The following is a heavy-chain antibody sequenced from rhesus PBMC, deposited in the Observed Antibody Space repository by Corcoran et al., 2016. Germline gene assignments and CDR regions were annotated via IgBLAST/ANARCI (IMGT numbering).Heavy chain of an antibody. J-gene: IGHJ3*01. CDR2: LNRGGGST. CDR1: GFTFSSHA. D-gene: IGHD2-33*01. V-gene: IGHV3-103*01. Sequence: EVQLVETGGGLVQPGGSLRLSCAASGFTFSSHAMQWVRQAPGKGLEWISALNRGGGSTYYADSVKGRFTISRDNSKNTLSLQMNSLRAEDTAVYYCAKFGVAAPPGVFDFWGQGLRVTVSS. CDR3: AKFGVAAPPGVFDF.